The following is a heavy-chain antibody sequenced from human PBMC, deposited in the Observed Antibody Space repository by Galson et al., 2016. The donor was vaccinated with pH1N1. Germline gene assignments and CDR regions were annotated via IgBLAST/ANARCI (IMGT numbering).Heavy chain of an antibody. J-gene: IGHJ4*02. CDR2: INQDGSVK. V-gene: IGHV3-7*01. CDR3: ARKVGDY. CDR1: GFTFSNYW. Sequence: SLRLSCAASGFTFSNYWMSWVRQAPGKGLEWVVNINQDGSVKYYIDSVKGRFTISRDNDKNSLYLQMNSLRAEDTAVYYCARKVGDYWGQGTLVTVSS.